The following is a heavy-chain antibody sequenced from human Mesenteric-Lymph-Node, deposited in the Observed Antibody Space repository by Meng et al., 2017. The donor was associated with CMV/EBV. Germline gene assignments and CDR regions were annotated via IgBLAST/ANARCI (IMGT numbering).Heavy chain of an antibody. CDR1: GFTFKAYS. CDR2: IVSSSATL. V-gene: IGHV3-48*04. D-gene: IGHD3-3*01. Sequence: GESLKISCAASGFTFKAYSMNWVRQAPGKGLEWVSYIVSSSATLYYADSVKGRFTISRDNAKNSLYLQMNSLRAEDTAVYYCARDNVDDFWSGDKGAFDYWGQGTLVTVSS. J-gene: IGHJ4*02. CDR3: ARDNVDDFWSGDKGAFDY.